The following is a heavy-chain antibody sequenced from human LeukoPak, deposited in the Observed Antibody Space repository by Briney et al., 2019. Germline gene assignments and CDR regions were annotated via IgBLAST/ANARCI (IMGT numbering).Heavy chain of an antibody. CDR3: AKGQGASSYSFDY. V-gene: IGHV3-23*01. J-gene: IGHJ4*02. CDR1: GGTFSTYA. D-gene: IGHD1-26*01. CDR2: FSGSVDTT. Sequence: GGSLRLFCAASGGTFSTYAMTWVRQAPGRALEWVSTFSGSVDTTYYADSVKGRFTISGDNSKNTLYLQMDTLTAEDTAVYYCAKGQGASSYSFDYWGRGTLVTVSS.